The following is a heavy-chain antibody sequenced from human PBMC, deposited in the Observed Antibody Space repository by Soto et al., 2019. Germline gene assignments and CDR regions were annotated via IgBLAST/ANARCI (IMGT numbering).Heavy chain of an antibody. CDR1: GYTFTSYY. CDR2: INPSGGST. V-gene: IGHV1-46*01. Sequence: QVQLVQSGAEVKKPGASVKVSCKASGYTFTSYYMHWVRQAPGQGLEWMGIINPSGGSTTYAQKFQGRGTMARDTSTSTVSVEPSSLRSEDTAVYYCARVGGYSYGGVDYWGQGTLVTVSS. D-gene: IGHD5-18*01. CDR3: ARVGGYSYGGVDY. J-gene: IGHJ4*02.